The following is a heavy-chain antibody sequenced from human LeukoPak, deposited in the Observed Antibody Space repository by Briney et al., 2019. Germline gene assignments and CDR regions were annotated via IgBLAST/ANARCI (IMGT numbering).Heavy chain of an antibody. V-gene: IGHV4-59*08. D-gene: IGHD2-15*01. Sequence: SETLSLTCIVSGDSVSGYYWNWIRQPPGKGLEWIGYIYYSGSTNYNPSLKSRVTISVDTSKNQFSLKLSSVTAADTAVYYCARHPQYCSGGSCYWYFDLWGRGTLVTVSS. CDR1: GDSVSGYY. CDR3: ARHPQYCSGGSCYWYFDL. CDR2: IYYSGST. J-gene: IGHJ2*01.